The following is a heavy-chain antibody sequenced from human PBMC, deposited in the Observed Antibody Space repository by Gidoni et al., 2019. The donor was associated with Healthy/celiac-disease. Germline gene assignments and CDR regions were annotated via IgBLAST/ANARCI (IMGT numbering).Heavy chain of an antibody. J-gene: IGHJ6*02. V-gene: IGHV4-4*02. Sequence: QVQPQASGPGLANPSGPLSLTCAVPGGCISTSNCWSWVRQPPGKGLEWIGDIYNRGSTNYNPPLKSRVTISVDKSKNQFSLKLSAVTAADTAVYYCARDGGNFENYYYGMDVWGQGTTVTVSS. CDR3: ARDGGNFENYYYGMDV. CDR1: GGCISTSNC. CDR2: IYNRGST. D-gene: IGHD3-3*01.